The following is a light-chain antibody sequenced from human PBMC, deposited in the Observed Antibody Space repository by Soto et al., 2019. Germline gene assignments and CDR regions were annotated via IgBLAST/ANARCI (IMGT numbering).Light chain of an antibody. Sequence: DIQMTQSPSTLSTSVGDRVSINCRASQSISAWLAWYQQKPGKAPRLLIYKASTLEIGVPSRFSGSGSGTEFTLTISSLQPDDVAIYYCQQYNDYSRTFGQGTKVDIK. J-gene: IGKJ1*01. CDR2: KAS. V-gene: IGKV1-5*03. CDR3: QQYNDYSRT. CDR1: QSISAW.